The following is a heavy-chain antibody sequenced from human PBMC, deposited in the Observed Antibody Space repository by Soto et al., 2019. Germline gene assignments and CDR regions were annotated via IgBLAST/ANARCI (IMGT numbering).Heavy chain of an antibody. V-gene: IGHV1-18*01. Sequence: VASVKVSCKASGYTFTSYGISWVRQAPGQGLEWMGWISAYNGNTNYAQKLQGRVTMTTDTSTSTAYMELRSLRSDDTAVYYCARDPLPCSTSCKLPHNWFDPWGQGTLVTVSS. CDR1: GYTFTSYG. CDR2: ISAYNGNT. CDR3: ARDPLPCSTSCKLPHNWFDP. D-gene: IGHD2-2*01. J-gene: IGHJ5*02.